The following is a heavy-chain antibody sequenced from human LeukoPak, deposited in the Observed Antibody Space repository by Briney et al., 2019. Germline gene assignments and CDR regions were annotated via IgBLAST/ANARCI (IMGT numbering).Heavy chain of an antibody. Sequence: PGGSLRLSCAASGFTFSRHWMHWVRQAPGKGLVWLSRINSDGSSTSYADSVKGRFTISRDNAQNTLYLQMNSLRAEDTAVYHCASDTVDTAVGIDYWGQGTLVTVSS. V-gene: IGHV3-74*01. J-gene: IGHJ4*02. CDR1: GFTFSRHW. CDR2: INSDGSST. CDR3: ASDTVDTAVGIDY. D-gene: IGHD5-18*01.